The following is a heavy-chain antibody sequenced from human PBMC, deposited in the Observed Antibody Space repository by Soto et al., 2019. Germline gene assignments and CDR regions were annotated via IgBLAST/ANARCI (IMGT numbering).Heavy chain of an antibody. CDR3: ARQDISGYFYFDN. CDR1: GYTFTTYS. V-gene: IGHV1-3*04. D-gene: IGHD3-22*01. Sequence: QVQLVQSGAEVRKPGASVKVSCQASGYTFTTYSLHWVRQAPGQRLEWMGWINTDNGNTKYSQKFQGRVNITRDTSASIAYMGLSSLRSEDTAVYNCARQDISGYFYFDNWGQGALVTVSS. CDR2: INTDNGNT. J-gene: IGHJ4*02.